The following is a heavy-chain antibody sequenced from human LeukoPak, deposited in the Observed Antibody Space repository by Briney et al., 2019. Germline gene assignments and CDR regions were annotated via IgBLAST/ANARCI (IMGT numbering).Heavy chain of an antibody. V-gene: IGHV3-23*01. J-gene: IGHJ4*02. CDR1: GFSFSSYA. CDR3: AKGHIAAAGVYYFDY. CDR2: TSGSGVST. Sequence: RAGGSLRLSCAASGFSFSSYAMSLVRQAPGKGLEGVSATSGSGVSTYYADSVKGRFTIYRDNSKNKLYLQINSLIAEDTAVYYCAKGHIAAAGVYYFDYWGQGALVTVSS. D-gene: IGHD6-25*01.